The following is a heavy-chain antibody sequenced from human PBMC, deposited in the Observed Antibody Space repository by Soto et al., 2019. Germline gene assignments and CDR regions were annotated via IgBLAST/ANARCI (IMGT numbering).Heavy chain of an antibody. CDR2: ISAHNGNT. CDR3: ARGRYGDY. J-gene: IGHJ4*02. D-gene: IGHD1-1*01. V-gene: IGHV1-18*01. CDR1: GYAFTTYG. Sequence: QVHLVQSGAEVKKPGASVKVSCKGSGYAFTTYGITWVRQAPGQGLEWMGWISAHNGNTNYAQKLQGRVTVARDTSTSTAYMELRSLRSDDSAVYYCARGRYGDYWGQGALVTVSS.